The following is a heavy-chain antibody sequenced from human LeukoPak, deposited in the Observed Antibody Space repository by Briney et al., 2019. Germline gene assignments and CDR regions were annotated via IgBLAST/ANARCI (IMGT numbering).Heavy chain of an antibody. J-gene: IGHJ4*02. CDR1: GYTFTSYG. V-gene: IGHV1-18*01. CDR3: ARNLHHYGDLDY. CDR2: ISAYNGNT. Sequence: ASVKVSCKASGYTFTSYGISWVRQAPGQGLDWMGWISAYNGNTNYAQKLQGRVTMTTDTSTSTAYMELRSLRSDDTAVYYCARNLHHYGDLDYWGQGTLVTVSS. D-gene: IGHD4-17*01.